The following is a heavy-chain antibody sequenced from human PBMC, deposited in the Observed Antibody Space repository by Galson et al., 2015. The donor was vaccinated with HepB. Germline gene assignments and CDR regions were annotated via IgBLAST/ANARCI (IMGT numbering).Heavy chain of an antibody. D-gene: IGHD5-12*01. V-gene: IGHV3-30*18. CDR3: AKGLDIVATIIDY. Sequence: SLRLSCAASGFTFSSYGMHWVRQAPGKGLEWVAVISYDGSNKYYADSVKGRFTISRDNSKNTLYLQMNSLRAVDTAVYYCAKGLDIVATIIDYWGQGTLVTVSS. CDR2: ISYDGSNK. CDR1: GFTFSSYG. J-gene: IGHJ4*02.